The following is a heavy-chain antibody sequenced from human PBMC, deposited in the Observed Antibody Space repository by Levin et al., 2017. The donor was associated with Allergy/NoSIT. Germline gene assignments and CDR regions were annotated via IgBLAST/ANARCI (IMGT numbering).Heavy chain of an antibody. Sequence: VASVKVSCKASGYTFSAYYIHWVRQAPGQGLEWMGWVNPNSGGATYAQKFQGRVTMTSDTSINTAYMELTSLRSDDTALYFCVRARLDSWGQGTPVTVSS. CDR1: GYTFSAYY. CDR3: VRARLDS. V-gene: IGHV1-2*02. J-gene: IGHJ5*01. CDR2: VNPNSGGA.